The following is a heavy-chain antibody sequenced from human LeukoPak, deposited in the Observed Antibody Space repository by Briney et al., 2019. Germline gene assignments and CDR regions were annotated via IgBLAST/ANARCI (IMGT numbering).Heavy chain of an antibody. Sequence: SETLSLTCAVYGGSFSGYYWSWIRQPPGKGLELIGEINHSGSTNYNPSLKSRVTISVDTSKNQFSLKLSSVTAADTAVYYCAGIPTGYFCSTTSCSGYWGQGTLVTVFS. CDR1: GGSFSGYY. J-gene: IGHJ4*02. CDR2: INHSGST. V-gene: IGHV4-34*01. CDR3: AGIPTGYFCSTTSCSGY. D-gene: IGHD2-2*01.